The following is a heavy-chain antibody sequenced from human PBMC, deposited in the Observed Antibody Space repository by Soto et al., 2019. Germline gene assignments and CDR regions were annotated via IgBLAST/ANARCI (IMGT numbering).Heavy chain of an antibody. CDR2: IYYSGST. D-gene: IGHD6-19*01. CDR1: GGSISSSSYY. CDR3: ARLKLAVAKNFDY. V-gene: IGHV4-39*01. J-gene: IGHJ4*02. Sequence: QLQESGPGLVKPSETLSLTCTVSGGSISSSSYYWGWIRQPPGKGLEWIGSIYYSGSTYYNPSLKSRVTISVDTSKNQFSLKLSSVTAADTAVYYCARLKLAVAKNFDYWGQGTLVTVSS.